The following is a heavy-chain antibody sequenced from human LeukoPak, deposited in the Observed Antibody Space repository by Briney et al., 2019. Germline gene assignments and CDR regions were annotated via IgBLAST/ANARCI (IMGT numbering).Heavy chain of an antibody. CDR2: ISSSSSYI. J-gene: IGHJ4*02. CDR3: ASLLIAAAATDY. Sequence: PGGSLRLSCAASGFTFSIYSMNWVRQAPGKGLEWVSSISSSSSYIYYADSVKGRFTISRDNAKNSLYLQMNSLRAEDTAVYYCASLLIAAAATDYWGQGTLVTVSS. V-gene: IGHV3-21*01. CDR1: GFTFSIYS. D-gene: IGHD6-13*01.